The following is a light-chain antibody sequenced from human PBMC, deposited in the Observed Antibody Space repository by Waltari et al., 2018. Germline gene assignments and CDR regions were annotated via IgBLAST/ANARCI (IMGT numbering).Light chain of an antibody. Sequence: SYELTQPPSVSVSPGQTATITCSGDLPPKQLAYWYQQRPGQAPVLLIYKDTERASGIPERFSGSTSGTTVTLTIAGVQAEDEADYFCQSVDVTALPFGGGTRLTVL. CDR1: LPPKQL. J-gene: IGLJ2*01. CDR2: KDT. CDR3: QSVDVTALP. V-gene: IGLV3-25*03.